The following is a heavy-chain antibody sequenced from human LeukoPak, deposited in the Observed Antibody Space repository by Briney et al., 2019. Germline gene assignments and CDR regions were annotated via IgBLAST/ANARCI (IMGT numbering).Heavy chain of an antibody. CDR2: IYYSGST. V-gene: IGHV4-39*01. CDR1: GGSISSSSYY. D-gene: IGHD2-15*01. J-gene: IGHJ4*02. CDR3: ARHKIDWRSGGSPKQFYFDY. Sequence: PSETLSLTCTVSGGSISSSSYYWGWIRQPPGKGLEWIGSIYYSGSTYHNPSLKSRVTISVDTSKNQFSLKLSSVTAADTAVYYCARHKIDWRSGGSPKQFYFDYWGQGTLVTVSS.